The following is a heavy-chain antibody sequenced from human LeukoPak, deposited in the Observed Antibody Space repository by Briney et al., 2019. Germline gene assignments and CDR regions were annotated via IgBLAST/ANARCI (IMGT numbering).Heavy chain of an antibody. CDR3: ARVVYSHYWPEGMDV. CDR2: IYNSETT. CDR1: GDSISCYY. V-gene: IGHV4-59*01. Sequence: PSETLSLTCTVSGDSISCYYWSWIRQPPGKGLEWIGYIYNSETTNYNPSLESRVTISEDTSKNQSSLMLTSVTAADTAVYYCARVVYSHYWPEGMDVWGQGTTVTVSS. J-gene: IGHJ6*02. D-gene: IGHD4-11*01.